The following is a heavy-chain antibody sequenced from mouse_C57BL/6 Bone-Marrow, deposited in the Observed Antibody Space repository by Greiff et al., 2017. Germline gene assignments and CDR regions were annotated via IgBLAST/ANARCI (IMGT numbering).Heavy chain of an antibody. CDR2: IRRKSSNSAT. CDR1: GYTFNAYA. J-gene: IGHJ1*03. V-gene: IGHV10-3*01. Sequence: EVHLVESGAGLVQPKGSLKLSCAASGYTFNAYAMEWVRQAPGKGLEWVARIRRKSSNSATYYADSVKDRFTISRDESQSRLYLQMNSLKTEDTAMYYCVRDPRLLWYFDVWGTGTTVTVSS. D-gene: IGHD1-1*01. CDR3: VRDPRLLWYFDV.